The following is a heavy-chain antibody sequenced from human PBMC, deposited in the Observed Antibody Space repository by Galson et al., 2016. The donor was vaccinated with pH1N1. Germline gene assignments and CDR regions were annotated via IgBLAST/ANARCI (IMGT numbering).Heavy chain of an antibody. CDR3: IRDLGRLREF. CDR1: GYIFTSDY. Sequence: SVKVSCKASGYIFTSDYFHWVRQAPGQGLEWMGVIDPSNGGTTFAQKLQGLVTMTRDTSTSKVYMELRGLKSEDTAVYYCIRDLGRLREFWGPGTLVTVSS. D-gene: IGHD3-10*01. V-gene: IGHV1-46*03. CDR2: IDPSNGGT. J-gene: IGHJ4*02.